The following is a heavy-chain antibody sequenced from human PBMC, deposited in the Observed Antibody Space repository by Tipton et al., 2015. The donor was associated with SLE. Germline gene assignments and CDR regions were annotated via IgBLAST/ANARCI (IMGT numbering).Heavy chain of an antibody. CDR2: INHSGST. V-gene: IGHV4-34*01. CDR1: GGSFSGYY. D-gene: IGHD6-19*01. CDR3: EAVAGRNAFDI. J-gene: IGHJ3*02. Sequence: GLVKPSETLSLTCAVYGGSFSGYYWSWIRQPPGKGLEWIGEINHSGSTNYNPSLKSRVTISVDTSKNQFSLKLSSVTAADTAVYYCEAVAGRNAFDIWGQGTMVTVSS.